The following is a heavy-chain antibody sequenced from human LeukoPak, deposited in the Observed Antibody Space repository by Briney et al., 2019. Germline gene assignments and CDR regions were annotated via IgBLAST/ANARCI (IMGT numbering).Heavy chain of an antibody. CDR1: GFTFSSYE. V-gene: IGHV3-48*03. CDR3: ASRPTTMDAFDI. J-gene: IGHJ3*02. Sequence: PGGSLRLSCAASGFTFSSYEMNWVRQAPGKGLEWVSYISSSGSTIYYADSVKGRFTISRDNAKNSLYLQMNSLRAEDTAVYYCASRPTTMDAFDIWGQGTMVTVSP. D-gene: IGHD5-18*01. CDR2: ISSSGSTI.